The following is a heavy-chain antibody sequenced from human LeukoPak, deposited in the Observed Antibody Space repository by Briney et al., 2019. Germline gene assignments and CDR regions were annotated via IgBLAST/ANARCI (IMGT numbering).Heavy chain of an antibody. Sequence: PGGSLRLSCAASGFIFNGYAMSWVRQAQGKGREGVSAVRGRGERTYYADFVQGRFSISRDNSKDTVYLQMNSLRAGDTAIYYCANQPGLYDSGWSWTYHFFGVDVWGQGTTVTVSS. J-gene: IGHJ6*02. CDR3: ANQPGLYDSGWSWTYHFFGVDV. D-gene: IGHD6-19*01. V-gene: IGHV3-23*01. CDR1: GFIFNGYA. CDR2: VRGRGERT.